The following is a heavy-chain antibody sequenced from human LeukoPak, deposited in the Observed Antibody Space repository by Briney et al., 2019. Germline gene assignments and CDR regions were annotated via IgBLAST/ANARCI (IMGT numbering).Heavy chain of an antibody. J-gene: IGHJ4*02. V-gene: IGHV3-48*01. D-gene: IGHD6-19*01. Sequence: GGSLRLSCAASGFTFSSYSMNWVRQAPGKGLEWVSYISSSSSTIYYADSVKGRFTISRDNAKNSLYLQMNSLRAEDTAVYYCARVRGVIAVAGTDYWGQGTLVTVSS. CDR2: ISSSSSTI. CDR3: ARVRGVIAVAGTDY. CDR1: GFTFSSYS.